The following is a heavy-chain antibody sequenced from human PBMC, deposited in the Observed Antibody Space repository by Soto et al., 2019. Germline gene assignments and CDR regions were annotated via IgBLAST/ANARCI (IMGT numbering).Heavy chain of an antibody. CDR3: ARLGIAAALDYYGMDV. CDR2: IYHSGST. CDR1: GGSIISSNW. V-gene: IGHV4-4*02. D-gene: IGHD6-13*01. J-gene: IGHJ6*02. Sequence: SETLSLTCAFSGGSIISSNWWSWVRQPPGKGLEWIGEIYHSGSTNYNPSLKSRVTISVDKSKNQFSLKLSSVTAADTAVYYCARLGIAAALDYYGMDVWGQGTTVTVSS.